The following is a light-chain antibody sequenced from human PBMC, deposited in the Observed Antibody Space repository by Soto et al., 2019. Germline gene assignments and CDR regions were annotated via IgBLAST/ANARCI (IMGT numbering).Light chain of an antibody. CDR3: QLYTTYSVT. V-gene: IGKV1-5*03. J-gene: IGKJ3*01. Sequence: DIHMTQSPATLSSSVGDRVTITCRASQSISTWLAWYQQKPGKAPKLLIYWASSLESGVPSRFSGSGSGTSFTLSISSLQPDDFATSYSQLYTTYSVTFGPGTKVDIK. CDR2: WAS. CDR1: QSISTW.